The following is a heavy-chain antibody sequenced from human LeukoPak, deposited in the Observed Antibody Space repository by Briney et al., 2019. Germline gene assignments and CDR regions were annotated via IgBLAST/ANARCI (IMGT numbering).Heavy chain of an antibody. CDR2: ISSSSSYI. CDR1: GFTFSSYS. D-gene: IGHD3-22*01. Sequence: GGSLRLSCAASGFTFSSYSMNWVRQAPGKGLEWVSSISSSSSYIYYADSVKGRFTISRDNAKNSLYLQMNSLRAEDTAVYYCARDSNPQSSGYYFDAFDMWGQGTMVTVSS. CDR3: ARDSNPQSSGYYFDAFDM. V-gene: IGHV3-21*01. J-gene: IGHJ3*02.